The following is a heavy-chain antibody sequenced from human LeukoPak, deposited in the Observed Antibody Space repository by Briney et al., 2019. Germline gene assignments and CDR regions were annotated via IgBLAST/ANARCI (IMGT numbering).Heavy chain of an antibody. V-gene: IGHV4-39*07. CDR3: ARKPIVDSAWYYFDN. CDR1: GGSISSSSYY. CDR2: IYYSGSA. Sequence: SETLSLTCTVSGGSISSSSYYWGWIRQPPGKGLEWVGNIYYSGSAYFNPSLGRRVTMSIDTSKNQFSLKLSSVTAADTAVYYCARKPIVDSAWYYFDNWGQGTLVTVSS. J-gene: IGHJ4*02. D-gene: IGHD3-22*01.